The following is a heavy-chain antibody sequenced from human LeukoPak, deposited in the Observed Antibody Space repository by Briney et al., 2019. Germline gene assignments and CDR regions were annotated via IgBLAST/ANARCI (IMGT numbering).Heavy chain of an antibody. J-gene: IGHJ4*02. D-gene: IGHD1-1*01. CDR2: ISGDSTYI. V-gene: IGHV3-21*01. CDR3: ARVSGRLERQSDLDY. CDR1: GFTFASYS. Sequence: GGSLRLSCAASGFTFASYSMNWIRQAPGKGLEWVSSISGDSTYIYNAGSVKGRFTISRDDAQASLYLQMISLRADDTAVYYCARVSGRLERQSDLDYWGQGTLVIVSS.